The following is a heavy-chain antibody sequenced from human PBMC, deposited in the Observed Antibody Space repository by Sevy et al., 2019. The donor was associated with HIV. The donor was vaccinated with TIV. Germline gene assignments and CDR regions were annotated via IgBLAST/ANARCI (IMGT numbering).Heavy chain of an antibody. D-gene: IGHD3-22*01. CDR1: GFTFSSYA. V-gene: IGHV3-30*04. CDR2: ISYSGSSK. CDR3: ERDRVRGHYYDNTFDP. J-gene: IGHJ5*01. Sequence: GGSLRLSCAASGFTFSSYAMHWVRQAPGKGLEWVALISYSGSSKYYADSVKGRLTISRDNSKNTLYLQINSLRGEVTVVYYCERDRVRGHYYDNTFDPWGQGTLVTFS.